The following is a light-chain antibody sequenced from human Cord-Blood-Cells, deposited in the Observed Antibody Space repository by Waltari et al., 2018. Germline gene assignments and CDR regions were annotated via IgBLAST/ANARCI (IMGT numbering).Light chain of an antibody. J-gene: IGKJ1*01. CDR2: AAS. CDR3: QQSYSTPWT. CDR1: QSISSY. Sequence: DIKITQTQSSLSASVGDRVTITCRASQSISSYLNWYQQKPGKAPKLLIYAASSLQSGVPSRFSGSGSGTDFTLTISSLQPEDFATYYCQQSYSTPWTFGQGTKVEIK. V-gene: IGKV1-39*01.